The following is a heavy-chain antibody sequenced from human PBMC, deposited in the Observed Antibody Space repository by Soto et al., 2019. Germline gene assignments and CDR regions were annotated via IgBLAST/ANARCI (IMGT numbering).Heavy chain of an antibody. Sequence: EVQLVESGGGLAKPGGSLRLSCAASGFTFSTYSMNWVRQAPGKGLEWVSSISSSSTYMYYADSVKGRFTISRDNAKNSLHLQMNSLRAEDTAVYYCARDPLRDYYYYYYKDVWGKGSTVTVS. CDR2: ISSSSTYM. CDR3: ARDPLRDYYYYYYKDV. V-gene: IGHV3-21*01. J-gene: IGHJ6*03. CDR1: GFTFSTYS.